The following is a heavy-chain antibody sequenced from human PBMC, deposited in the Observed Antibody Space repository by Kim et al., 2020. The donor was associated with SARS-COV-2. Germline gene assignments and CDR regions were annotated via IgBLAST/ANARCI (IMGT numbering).Heavy chain of an antibody. CDR3: ARDEGYCGGDCYFEYFQH. CDR1: GYTFTSYG. J-gene: IGHJ1*01. Sequence: ASVKVSCKASGYTFTSYGISWVRQAPGQGLEWMGWISAYNGNTNYAQKLQGRVTMTTDTSTSTAYMELRSLRSDDTAVYYCARDEGYCGGDCYFEYFQHWGQGTLVTVSS. V-gene: IGHV1-18*01. CDR2: ISAYNGNT. D-gene: IGHD2-21*02.